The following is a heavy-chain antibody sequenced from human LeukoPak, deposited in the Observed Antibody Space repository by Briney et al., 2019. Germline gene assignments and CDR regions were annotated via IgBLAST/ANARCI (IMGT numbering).Heavy chain of an antibody. D-gene: IGHD6-13*01. J-gene: IGHJ4*02. CDR1: GGSISSYY. CDR2: IYYSGST. V-gene: IGHV4-59*01. CDR3: ASGSAVAAAGAY. Sequence: PSETLSLXCTVSGGSISSYYWSWIRLPPGKGLEWIGYIYYSGSTNYNPSLKSRVTISVDTSKNQFSLKLTSVTAADTAVYYCASGSAVAAAGAYWGQGTLVTVSS.